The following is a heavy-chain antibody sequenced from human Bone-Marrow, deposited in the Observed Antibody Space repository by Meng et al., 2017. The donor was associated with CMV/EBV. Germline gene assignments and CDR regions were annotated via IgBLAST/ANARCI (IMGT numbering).Heavy chain of an antibody. CDR3: ARSLGGCSSTSFLDYYYGMDV. Sequence: SVKVSCKASGGTFSSYAISWVRQAPGQGLEWMGGIIPIFGTANYAQKFQGRVTITTDESTSTAYMELSSLRSEDTAVYYCARSLGGCSSTSFLDYYYGMDVWGQGTTVTVSS. J-gene: IGHJ6*01. CDR1: GGTFSSYA. V-gene: IGHV1-69*05. CDR2: IIPIFGTA. D-gene: IGHD2-2*01.